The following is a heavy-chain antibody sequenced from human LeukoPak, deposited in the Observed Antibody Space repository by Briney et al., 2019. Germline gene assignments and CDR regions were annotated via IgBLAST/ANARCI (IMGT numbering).Heavy chain of an antibody. CDR1: GFTFSNYW. Sequence: PGGSLRLSCTASGFTFSNYWIHWVRQPPGKGLVWVSRINNDGGGTIYADSVRGRFTISRDNAKNTLYLQMNSLRAEDTAVYYCAREPQNYGDFRFDYWGQGTLVTVSS. J-gene: IGHJ4*02. CDR3: AREPQNYGDFRFDY. D-gene: IGHD4-17*01. CDR2: INNDGGGT. V-gene: IGHV3-74*01.